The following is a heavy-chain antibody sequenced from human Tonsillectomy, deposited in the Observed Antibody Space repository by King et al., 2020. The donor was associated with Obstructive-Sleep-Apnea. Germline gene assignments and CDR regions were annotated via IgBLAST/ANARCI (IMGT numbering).Heavy chain of an antibody. CDR3: AKGPWELLRLKRLRAFDI. J-gene: IGHJ3*02. CDR2: ISGSGGST. V-gene: IGHV3-23*04. CDR1: GFTFSSYA. Sequence: VQLVESGGGLVQPGGSLRLSCAASGFTFSSYAMSWVRQAPGKGLEGVSAISGSGGSTYYADSVKGRFTISRDNSQNTLYLQMNSLRAEDTAVYYCAKGPWELLRLKRLRAFDIWGQGTMVTVSS. D-gene: IGHD1-26*01.